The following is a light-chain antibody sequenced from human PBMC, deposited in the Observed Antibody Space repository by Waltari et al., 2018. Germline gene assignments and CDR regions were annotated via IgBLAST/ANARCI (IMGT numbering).Light chain of an antibody. Sequence: QSALTQPASVSGSTGQSITISCTGTSSDVGGNTYVSWYQQHPGKAPKLLIYVVSKRPSGVSNRFSGSKSGNTASLTISGLQAEDEADYYCSSYTSSSTAVFGGGTKLTVL. V-gene: IGLV2-14*01. CDR1: SSDVGGNTY. J-gene: IGLJ3*02. CDR2: VVS. CDR3: SSYTSSSTAV.